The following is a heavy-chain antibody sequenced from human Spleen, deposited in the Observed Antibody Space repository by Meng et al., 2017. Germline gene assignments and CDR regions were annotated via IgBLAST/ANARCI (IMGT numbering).Heavy chain of an antibody. V-gene: IGHV4-31*03. CDR1: GGSISSGGYY. CDR2: IYYSGTT. D-gene: IGHD3-10*01. Sequence: VQLQESGPGLVKPSQTLSLTCTVSGGSISSGGYYWSWIRQHPGKGLEWIGYIYYSGTTFYNPSLKSRITISLDTSKNQFSLNLNSVTAADTAVYYCARVTRVWRGWFDPWGQGNLVTVSS. CDR3: ARVTRVWRGWFDP. J-gene: IGHJ5*02.